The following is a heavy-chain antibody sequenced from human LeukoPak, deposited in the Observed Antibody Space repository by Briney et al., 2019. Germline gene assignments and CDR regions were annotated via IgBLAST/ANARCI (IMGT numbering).Heavy chain of an antibody. D-gene: IGHD6-6*01. V-gene: IGHV4-59*01. CDR2: IYYSGST. J-gene: IGHJ6*02. Sequence: SETLSLTCTVSAGSINNYYWSWLRQPPGKGLEWIGYIYYSGSTNYNPSLKSRVTISVDTSKKQVSLNLSSVTAADTAVYYCARVAARYVGMDVWGQGTTVTVSS. CDR1: AGSINNYY. CDR3: ARVAARYVGMDV.